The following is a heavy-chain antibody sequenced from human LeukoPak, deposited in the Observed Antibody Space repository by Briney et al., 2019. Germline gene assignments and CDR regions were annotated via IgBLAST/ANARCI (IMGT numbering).Heavy chain of an antibody. CDR2: MSYGGGST. D-gene: IGHD2-21*02. CDR1: GFTFSSYA. CDR3: ATDPYCGGDCYYDH. J-gene: IGHJ4*02. Sequence: GGSLRLSCAASGFTFSSYAMSWVRRAPGKGLEGVSGMSYGGGSTYYADSVKGRFIISRDNSKNTLYLQMNSLRAEDTAVYYCATDPYCGGDCYYDHWGQGTLVTVSS. V-gene: IGHV3-23*01.